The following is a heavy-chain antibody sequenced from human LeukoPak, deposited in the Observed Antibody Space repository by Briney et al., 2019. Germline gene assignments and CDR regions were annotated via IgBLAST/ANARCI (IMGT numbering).Heavy chain of an antibody. CDR1: GFTFSSYS. J-gene: IGHJ3*02. D-gene: IGHD4-17*01. V-gene: IGHV3-48*04. Sequence: LAGGSLRLSCAASGFTFSSYSMNWVRQAPGKGLEWVSYISSSSSTIYYADSVKGRFTISRDNAKNSLYLQMNSLRAEDTAVYYCARPTGDMTTVTKDAFDIWGQGTMVTVSS. CDR3: ARPTGDMTTVTKDAFDI. CDR2: ISSSSSTI.